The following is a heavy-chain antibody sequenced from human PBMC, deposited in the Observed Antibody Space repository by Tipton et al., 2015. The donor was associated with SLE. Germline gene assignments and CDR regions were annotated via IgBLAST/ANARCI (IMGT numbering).Heavy chain of an antibody. D-gene: IGHD4-17*01. CDR1: GGSISSYY. CDR3: ARGRPYGDYNWSFDL. CDR2: IYYSGST. V-gene: IGHV4-59*01. J-gene: IGHJ2*01. Sequence: LRLSCTVSGGSISSYYWSWIRQPPGKGLEWIGYIYYSGSTNYNPSLKSRVTISVDTSKNQFSLKLSSVTAADTAVYYCARGRPYGDYNWSFDLWGRGTLVTVSS.